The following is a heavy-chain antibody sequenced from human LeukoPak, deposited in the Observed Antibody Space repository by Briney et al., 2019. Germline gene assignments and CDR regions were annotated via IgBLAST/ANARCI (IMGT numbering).Heavy chain of an antibody. V-gene: IGHV3-7*01. Sequence: GGSLRLSCAASGFTFSSYWMSWVRQAPGKGLEWVANIKQDGSNKYYADSVKGRFTISRDNSKNTLYLQMKSLRAEDTAVYYCAKDLGTTVVTPYWGQGTLVTVSS. CDR1: GFTFSSYW. CDR3: AKDLGTTVVTPY. CDR2: IKQDGSNK. D-gene: IGHD4-23*01. J-gene: IGHJ4*02.